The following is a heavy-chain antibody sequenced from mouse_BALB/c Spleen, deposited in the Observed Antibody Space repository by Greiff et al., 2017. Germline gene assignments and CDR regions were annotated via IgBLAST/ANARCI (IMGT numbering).Heavy chain of an antibody. V-gene: IGHV2-2*02. CDR1: GFSLTSYG. CDR3: AFPLRPYAMDY. Sequence: VKLVESGPGLVQPSQSLSITCTVSGFSLTSYGVHWVRQSPGKGLEWLGVIWSGGSTDYNAAFISRLSISKDNSKSQVFFKMNSLQANDTAIYYCAFPLRPYAMDYWGQGTSVTVSS. J-gene: IGHJ4*01. D-gene: IGHD1-2*01. CDR2: IWSGGST.